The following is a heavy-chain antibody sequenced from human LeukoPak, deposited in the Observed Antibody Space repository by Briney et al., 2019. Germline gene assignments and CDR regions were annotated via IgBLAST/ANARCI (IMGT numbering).Heavy chain of an antibody. Sequence: GGSLRLSCAASGFTFSSYGMNWVRQAPGKGLEWISYTSGSGFTIHYADSVKGRFTISRDNAKNSLYLQMNSLRAEDTAVYYCARGVPKTSYYYYYMDVWGKGTTVTVSS. CDR3: ARGVPKTSYYYYYMDV. CDR1: GFTFSSYG. D-gene: IGHD4-11*01. V-gene: IGHV3-48*01. CDR2: TSGSGFTI. J-gene: IGHJ6*03.